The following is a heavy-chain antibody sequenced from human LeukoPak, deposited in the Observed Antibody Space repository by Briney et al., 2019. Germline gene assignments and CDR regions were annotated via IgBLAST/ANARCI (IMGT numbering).Heavy chain of an antibody. CDR3: ARAEKATIFDY. CDR2: IYSGGST. V-gene: IGHV3-53*01. J-gene: IGHJ4*02. Sequence: GGSLRLSCAASGFTVSSNYMSWVRQAPGKGLEWVSVIYSGGSTYYADSVRGRFTISRDSSKNTLYLQMNSLRAEDTAVYYCARAEKATIFDYWGQGTLVTVSS. CDR1: GFTVSSNY. D-gene: IGHD5-24*01.